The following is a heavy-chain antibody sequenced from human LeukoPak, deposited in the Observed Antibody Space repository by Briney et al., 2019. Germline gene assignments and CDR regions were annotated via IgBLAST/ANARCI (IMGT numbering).Heavy chain of an antibody. D-gene: IGHD3-3*01. CDR2: IRYDGSNK. CDR3: ARDYDFWSGYYSPTRGYFGY. V-gene: IGHV3-30*02. CDR1: GFTFSGSG. Sequence: PGGSLRLSCAASGFTFSGSGMHWVRQAPGKGLEWVTFIRYDGSNKCYTDSVKGRFTISRDNSKNTLYLQMDSLRAEDTAVYYCARDYDFWSGYYSPTRGYFGYWGQGTLVTVSS. J-gene: IGHJ4*02.